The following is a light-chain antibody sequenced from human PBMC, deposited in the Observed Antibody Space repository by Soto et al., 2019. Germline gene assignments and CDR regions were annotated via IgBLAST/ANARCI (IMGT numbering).Light chain of an antibody. CDR3: QQYNSYPLT. CDR2: NVS. Sequence: IEMTQSPSTLSASVGDRVTITCRASQCISSWLAWYQQKPGKAPKLLIYNVSILESGVPSRFSGSGSGTEFTLSISSLQPDDFATYYCQQYNSYPLTFCGETNGDIK. CDR1: QCISSW. V-gene: IGKV1-5*03. J-gene: IGKJ4*01.